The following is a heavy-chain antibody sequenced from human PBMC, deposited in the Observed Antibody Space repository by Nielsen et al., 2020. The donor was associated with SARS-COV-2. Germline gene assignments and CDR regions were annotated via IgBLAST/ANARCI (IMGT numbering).Heavy chain of an antibody. CDR3: ARNPIYFLYGMDV. V-gene: IGHV1-69*06. CDR1: GGTFSSYA. J-gene: IGHJ6*02. D-gene: IGHD3-9*01. CDR2: IIPIFGTA. Sequence: SVKVSCKASGGTFSSYAISWVRQAPGQGLEWMGGIIPIFGTANYAQKFQGRVTITADKSTSTAYMELSSLRSEDTAVYYCARNPIYFLYGMDVWGQGTTVTVSS.